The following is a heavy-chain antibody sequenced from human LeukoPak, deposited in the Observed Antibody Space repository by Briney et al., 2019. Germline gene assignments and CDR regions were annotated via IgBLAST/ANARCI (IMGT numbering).Heavy chain of an antibody. CDR3: ARETRGWNYYGMDV. Sequence: ASVKVSCKASGYTFTGYYMHWVRQAPGQGLEWMGWINPNSGGTNYAQKFQGWVTMTRDTSISTAYMELSRLRSDDTAVYYCARETRGWNYYGMDVWGQGTTVTVSS. D-gene: IGHD3-3*01. CDR2: INPNSGGT. CDR1: GYTFTGYY. V-gene: IGHV1-2*04. J-gene: IGHJ6*02.